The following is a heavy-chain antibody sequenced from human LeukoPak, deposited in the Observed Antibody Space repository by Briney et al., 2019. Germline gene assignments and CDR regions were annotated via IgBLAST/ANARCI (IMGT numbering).Heavy chain of an antibody. V-gene: IGHV1-2*02. D-gene: IGHD5-12*01. CDR1: GYTFTGYY. J-gene: IGHJ4*02. CDR2: ISPKSGGT. CDR3: ARSLLVALKVDY. Sequence: ASVKVSCKASGYTFTGYYMHWVRQAPGQGLEWMGWISPKSGGTNYAQKFQGRVTMTRDTSISTAYMELNRLTSDDTAVYYCARSLLVALKVDYWGQGTLVTVSS.